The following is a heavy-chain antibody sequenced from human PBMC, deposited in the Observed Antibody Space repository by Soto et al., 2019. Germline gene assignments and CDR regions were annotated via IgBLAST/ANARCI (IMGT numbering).Heavy chain of an antibody. J-gene: IGHJ4*02. CDR1: GFTFDDYA. CDR3: AKDRSSYYDSSGYLGY. V-gene: IGHV3-9*01. CDR2: ISWNSGSI. Sequence: GGSLRLSCAASGFTFDDYAMHWVRQAPGKGLEWVSGISWNSGSIGYADSVKGRFTISRDNAKNSLYLQMNSLRPEDTALYYCAKDRSSYYDSSGYLGYWGQGTLVTVSS. D-gene: IGHD3-22*01.